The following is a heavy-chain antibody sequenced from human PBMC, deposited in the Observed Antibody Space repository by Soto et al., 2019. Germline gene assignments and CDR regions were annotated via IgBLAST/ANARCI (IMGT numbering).Heavy chain of an antibody. J-gene: IGHJ6*02. CDR3: ARSEAARLTEDSFKYYAMDV. CDR2: IIPLFRAT. D-gene: IGHD6-6*01. V-gene: IGHV1-69*06. CDR1: GGTFSTYA. Sequence: HVQLVQSGAEVKKPGSSVKVSCKASGGTFSTYAILWVRQAPGQGLEWMGGIIPLFRATNYAQRFQGRVTITADKSTSTAYIEVSTLRSEDTAVYYCARSEAARLTEDSFKYYAMDVWGQGTTVIVSS.